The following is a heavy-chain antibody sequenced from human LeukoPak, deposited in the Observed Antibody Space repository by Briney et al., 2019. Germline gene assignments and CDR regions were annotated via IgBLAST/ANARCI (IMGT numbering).Heavy chain of an antibody. CDR1: GYTFTSYG. J-gene: IGHJ6*02. V-gene: IGHV1-18*01. Sequence: ASVKVSCKASGYTFTSYGISWVRQAPGQGLEWMGWISAYNGNTNYVQKLQGRVTMTTDTSTSTAYMELRSLRSDDTAVYYCARWSSITIFGVVISASYGMDVWGQGTTVTVSS. CDR3: ARWSSITIFGVVISASYGMDV. CDR2: ISAYNGNT. D-gene: IGHD3-3*01.